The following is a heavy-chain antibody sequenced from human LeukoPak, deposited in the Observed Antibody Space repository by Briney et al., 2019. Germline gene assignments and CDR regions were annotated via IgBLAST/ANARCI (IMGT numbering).Heavy chain of an antibody. CDR3: ARGRRDSSGYLRRSGFDY. Sequence: SETLSLTCAVYGGSFSGYYWSWIRQPPGKGLEWIGEINHSGSTNYNPSLKSRVTISVDTSKNQFSLKLSSVTAADTAVYYCARGRRDSSGYLRRSGFDYWGQGTLVTVSS. J-gene: IGHJ4*02. V-gene: IGHV4-34*01. CDR2: INHSGST. D-gene: IGHD3-22*01. CDR1: GGSFSGYY.